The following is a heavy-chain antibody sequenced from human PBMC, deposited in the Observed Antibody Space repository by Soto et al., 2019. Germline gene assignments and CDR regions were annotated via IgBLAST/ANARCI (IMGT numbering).Heavy chain of an antibody. J-gene: IGHJ5*02. D-gene: IGHD3-16*01. Sequence: SETLSLTCTVSVDSISSYYWSWIRQPPGKGLEWIGYIYYSGSTIYNPSLKSRVTISVDTSKNQFSLKLSSVTAADTAMYYCARDQRGDRANWFDPWGQGNLVTV. CDR3: ARDQRGDRANWFDP. CDR2: IYYSGST. CDR1: VDSISSYY. V-gene: IGHV4-59*01.